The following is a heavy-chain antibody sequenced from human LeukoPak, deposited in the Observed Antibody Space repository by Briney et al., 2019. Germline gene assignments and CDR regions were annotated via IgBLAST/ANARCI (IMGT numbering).Heavy chain of an antibody. CDR2: ISTYTNT. CDR1: GYAFSSFA. Sequence: ASVKVSCKTSGYAFSSFAIAWVRQAPGQGLEWMGWISTYTNTNAAQKFQGRVTMTTDTPTSTAYMELTSLRSDDTAVYYCARCYDFWTGYFDYWGQGTRVTVSS. D-gene: IGHD3-3*01. V-gene: IGHV1-18*01. J-gene: IGHJ4*02. CDR3: ARCYDFWTGYFDY.